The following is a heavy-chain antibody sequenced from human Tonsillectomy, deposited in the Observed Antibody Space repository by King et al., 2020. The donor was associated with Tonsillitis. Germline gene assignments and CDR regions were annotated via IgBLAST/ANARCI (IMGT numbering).Heavy chain of an antibody. CDR3: AGANYRLDLLDYFPYLGY. J-gene: IGHJ2*01. V-gene: IGHV4-31*03. D-gene: IGHD5-12*01. Sequence: QLQESGPGLVKPSQTLSLTCTVSGDSISSGTYYWSWIRQHPGKGLEWIGYIFHSGSAYYNPSLKSRTTISVDTSKNQFSLKMTSVTAADTAVYYCAGANYRLDLLDYFPYLGYGGRGTLVTVP. CDR1: GDSISSGTYY. CDR2: IFHSGSA.